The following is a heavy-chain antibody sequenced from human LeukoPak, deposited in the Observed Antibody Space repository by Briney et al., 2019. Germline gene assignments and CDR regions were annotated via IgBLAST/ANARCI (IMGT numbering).Heavy chain of an antibody. V-gene: IGHV1-69*04. D-gene: IGHD1-26*01. CDR3: ARVTEVSPRSTARFDP. CDR1: GGTFSSYA. CDR2: IIPILGIA. Sequence: GASVKVSCKASGGTFSSYAISWVRQAPGQGVEWMGRIIPILGIANYAQKFQGRVTITADKSTSTAYMELSSLRSEDTAVYYCARVTEVSPRSTARFDPWGQGTLVTVSS. J-gene: IGHJ5*02.